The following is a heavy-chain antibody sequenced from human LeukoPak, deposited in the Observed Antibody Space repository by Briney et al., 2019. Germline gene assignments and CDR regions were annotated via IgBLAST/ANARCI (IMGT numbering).Heavy chain of an antibody. V-gene: IGHV4-59*11. J-gene: IGHJ3*02. CDR3: ARDLVTVTKEFDI. D-gene: IGHD4-17*01. Sequence: SETLSLTCAVSGDSFSSHYWTWIRQPPGRGLEGIGYISYIGTTTYNPSLKSRVTISIDTSKNQFSLKLSSVTTADTPVYYCARDLVTVTKEFDIWGLGTMVSVSS. CDR1: GDSFSSHY. CDR2: ISYIGTT.